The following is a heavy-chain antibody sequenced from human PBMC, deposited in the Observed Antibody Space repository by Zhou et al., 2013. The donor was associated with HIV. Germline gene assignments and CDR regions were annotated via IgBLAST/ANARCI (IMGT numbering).Heavy chain of an antibody. D-gene: IGHD3-10*01. CDR3: ARAVGGGPYYYYFMDV. V-gene: IGHV1-8*03. J-gene: IGHJ6*03. Sequence: QVQLVQSGAEVKKPGASVKVSCKTSGYTFTNYDINWVRQATGQGLEWMGWMNPNSGNTGYAQKFQGRVSITRNTSISTAYMELSSLRSEDTAVYYCARAVGGGPYYYYFMDVWGKGTTVTVSS. CDR1: GYTFTNYD. CDR2: MNPNSGNT.